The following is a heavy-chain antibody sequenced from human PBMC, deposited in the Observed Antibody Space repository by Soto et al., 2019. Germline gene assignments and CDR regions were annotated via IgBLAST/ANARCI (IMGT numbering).Heavy chain of an antibody. CDR2: INGGTGQT. D-gene: IGHD1-1*01. CDR3: ARGKGMEENYYYGLDI. CDR1: GYSFSTYA. V-gene: IGHV1-3*01. J-gene: IGHJ6*02. Sequence: ASVKVSFKASGYSFSTYAMHWVRQAPGQSLEWMGWINGGTGQTKFSQRFQDRITITRDTSASTAYMELSSLRSEDTAVYYCARGKGMEENYYYGLDIWGQGTTVTVSS.